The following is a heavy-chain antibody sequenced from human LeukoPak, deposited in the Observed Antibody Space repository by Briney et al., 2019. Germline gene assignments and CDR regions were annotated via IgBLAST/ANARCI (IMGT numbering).Heavy chain of an antibody. Sequence: PSETLSLTCTVSGGSISSSSYYWGWIRQPPGKGLEWIGSIYYSGSTYYNPSLKSRVTISVDTSKNQFSLKLSSVTAADTAVYYCARDDYQVGYWGQGTLVTVSS. V-gene: IGHV4-39*07. D-gene: IGHD4-11*01. CDR2: IYYSGST. CDR1: GGSISSSSYY. CDR3: ARDDYQVGY. J-gene: IGHJ4*02.